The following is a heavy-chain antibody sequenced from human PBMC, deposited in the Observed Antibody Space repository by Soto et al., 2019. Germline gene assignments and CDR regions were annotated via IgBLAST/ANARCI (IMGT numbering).Heavy chain of an antibody. CDR1: GFSLSSGVG. V-gene: IGHV2-5*02. Sequence: SGPTLVKPTQTLTLTCTFSGFSLSSGVGVGWIRQSPGKALEWLAVIYWDDDKHYSPSLQSRVTISKETSKNLVVLTMSNMDPVYTATYYFAHRVEGYVSGWSQVCFDYWGQGALVTVSS. CDR2: IYWDDDK. J-gene: IGHJ4*02. D-gene: IGHD6-19*01. CDR3: AHRVEGYVSGWSQVCFDY.